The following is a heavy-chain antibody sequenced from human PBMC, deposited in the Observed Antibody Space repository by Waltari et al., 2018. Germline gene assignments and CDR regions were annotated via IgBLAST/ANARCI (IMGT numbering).Heavy chain of an antibody. CDR1: GATLSSLS. J-gene: IGHJ4*02. V-gene: IGHV1-69*01. D-gene: IGHD5-12*01. CDR3: ATDLGGYQKYYFDN. CDR2: FIPIFGTS. Sequence: QAHLIQSGAEVKKPGSSVKVSCKASGATLSSLSLSWVRQAPGQGLQWMGGFIPIFGTSTYPQKFQGRVTITADESTSTSYLQLSSLTSEDTAVYYCATDLGGYQKYYFDNWGQGTLVTVSS.